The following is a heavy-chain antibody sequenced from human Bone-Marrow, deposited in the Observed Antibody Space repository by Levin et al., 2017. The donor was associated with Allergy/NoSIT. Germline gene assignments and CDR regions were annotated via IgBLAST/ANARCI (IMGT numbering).Heavy chain of an antibody. V-gene: IGHV4-34*01. CDR3: ARGGRGVYIVTKIGGPFDY. CDR1: GGSFSGYY. D-gene: IGHD5-12*01. J-gene: IGHJ4*02. CDR2: INHSGRT. Sequence: KASETLSLTCAVYGGSFSGYYWTWIRQTPGKGLEWIGDINHSGRTTYNPSLKSRVTISADTSKNQFSLKLSSVTAADTAVYYCARGGRGVYIVTKIGGPFDYWGQGTLVTVSS.